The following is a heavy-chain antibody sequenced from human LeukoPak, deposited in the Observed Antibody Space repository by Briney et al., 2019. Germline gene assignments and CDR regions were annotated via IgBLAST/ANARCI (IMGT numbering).Heavy chain of an antibody. CDR1: GFTFSSYA. J-gene: IGHJ4*02. CDR2: ISGSGGST. D-gene: IGHD2-2*01. Sequence: GSLRLSCAASGFTFSSYAMSWVRQAPGKGLEWVSAISGSGGSTYYADSVKGRFTISRDNSKNTLYLQMNSLRAEDTAVYYCAKGSSYGYCSSTSCSASGVYYFDYWGQGTLVTVSS. V-gene: IGHV3-23*01. CDR3: AKGSSYGYCSSTSCSASGVYYFDY.